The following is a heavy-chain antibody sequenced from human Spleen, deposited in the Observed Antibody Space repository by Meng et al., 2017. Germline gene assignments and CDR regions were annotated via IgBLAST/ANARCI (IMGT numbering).Heavy chain of an antibody. D-gene: IGHD3-22*01. CDR1: GGSVSGGSYY. V-gene: IGHV4-61*01. Sequence: QLQESGPGLVRPSETLSLTCTVSGGSVSGGSYYWSWIRQPPGKGLEWIAYIYYSGSTKYNPSLKSRVTISVDTSKNQFSLKLTSVTAADTAVYYCARSHQDYYDSSGEIDSWGQGSLVTVSS. CDR2: IYYSGST. CDR3: ARSHQDYYDSSGEIDS. J-gene: IGHJ4*02.